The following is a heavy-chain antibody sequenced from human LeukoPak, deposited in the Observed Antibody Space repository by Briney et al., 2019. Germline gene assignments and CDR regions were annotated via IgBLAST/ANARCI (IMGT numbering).Heavy chain of an antibody. Sequence: GGSLRLSCAASGFTFSSYAMSWVRQTSGKGLEWVSALSGSGGSTYYADSVKGRFTISRDNSKNTLYLQMNSLRAEDTAVYYCARSVWSGYYATDYWGQGTLVTVSS. CDR1: GFTFSSYA. CDR2: LSGSGGST. D-gene: IGHD3-3*01. V-gene: IGHV3-23*01. J-gene: IGHJ4*02. CDR3: ARSVWSGYYATDY.